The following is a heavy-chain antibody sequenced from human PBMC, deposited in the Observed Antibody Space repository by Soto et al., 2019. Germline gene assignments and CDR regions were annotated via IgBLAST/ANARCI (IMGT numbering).Heavy chain of an antibody. V-gene: IGHV1-8*01. J-gene: IGHJ4*02. CDR3: AGEKVGTTGIDF. CDR1: GYTFTGYD. CDR2: MNPNSGNT. Sequence: QAQLVQSGAEVKKPGASVKVSCKAPGYTFTGYDINWFRQATGQGLEWMGWMNPNSGNTGYAQNFQGRVTMTRDNSITPAYMELTSLRDDDSAVYYFAGEKVGTTGIDFWGQGTLVTVSS. D-gene: IGHD1-1*01.